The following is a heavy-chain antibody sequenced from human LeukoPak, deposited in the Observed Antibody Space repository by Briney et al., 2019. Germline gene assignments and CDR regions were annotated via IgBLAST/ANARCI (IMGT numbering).Heavy chain of an antibody. CDR2: VHHSGRT. D-gene: IGHD4/OR15-4a*01. CDR3: ARDLRAKY. CDR1: GASIFNYY. V-gene: IGHV4-59*01. Sequence: SETLSRTCNVSGASIFNYYWSWIRQAPGKGLEWIGYVHHSGRTNFNPSLGSRVTMSVDTSTSQLSLNLTSVTTADTAVYFCARDLRAKYWGQGTLVFVSS. J-gene: IGHJ1*01.